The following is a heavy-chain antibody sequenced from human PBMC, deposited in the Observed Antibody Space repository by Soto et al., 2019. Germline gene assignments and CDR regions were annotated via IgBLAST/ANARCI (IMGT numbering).Heavy chain of an antibody. Sequence: QVQLVQSGAEVKKPGSSVKVSCKASGGTFSSYAISWVRQAPGEGLEWMGGIIPIFGTANYAQKFQGRVTITADESTSTAFMELSSLRSEDTAVYYCARDWLLWFGDSDYYYYYGMDVWGQGTTVTVSS. V-gene: IGHV1-69*12. D-gene: IGHD3-10*01. CDR2: IIPIFGTA. CDR3: ARDWLLWFGDSDYYYYYGMDV. J-gene: IGHJ6*02. CDR1: GGTFSSYA.